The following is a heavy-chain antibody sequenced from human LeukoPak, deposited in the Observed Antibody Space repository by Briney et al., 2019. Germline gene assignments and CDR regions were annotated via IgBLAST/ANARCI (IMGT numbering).Heavy chain of an antibody. J-gene: IGHJ3*02. D-gene: IGHD2-15*01. CDR3: ARGRYCSADICSGGDAFDI. Sequence: SETLPLTCTVSGGSISSSSYYWSWIRQPAGKGLEWIGRIYTRGSTNYNPSLKSRVTMSVDTSKNQFSLKLSSVTAADTAVYYCARGRYCSADICSGGDAFDIWGQGTMVSVSS. V-gene: IGHV4-61*02. CDR2: IYTRGST. CDR1: GGSISSSSYY.